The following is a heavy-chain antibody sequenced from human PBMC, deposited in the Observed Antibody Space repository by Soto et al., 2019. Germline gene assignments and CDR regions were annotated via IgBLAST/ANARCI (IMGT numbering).Heavy chain of an antibody. CDR2: INGDGSST. J-gene: IGHJ5*02. Sequence: GGSLRVSWASSGFTFSSFSMHWVRQTPGKGLVGVSRINGDGSSTRYVDSVKGRFTISRDNAKNTLYLQMNSLRAEDTAVYYCARDYMVRGRDSNWFDPWGQGTLVNVSS. CDR1: GFTFSSFS. CDR3: ARDYMVRGRDSNWFDP. V-gene: IGHV3-74*01. D-gene: IGHD3-10*01.